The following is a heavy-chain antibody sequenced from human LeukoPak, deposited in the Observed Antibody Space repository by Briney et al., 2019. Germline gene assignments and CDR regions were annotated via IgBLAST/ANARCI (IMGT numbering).Heavy chain of an antibody. Sequence: SETLSLTGTVSGGSISSYYWSWIRQPPGKGLEWIGYIYYSGSPIYNPSLKSRVTISVDTSKNQFSLKLSSVTAADTAVYYCARHMGLGYSYGYPYFDYWGQGTLVTVSS. CDR1: GGSISSYY. CDR3: ARHMGLGYSYGYPYFDY. J-gene: IGHJ4*02. D-gene: IGHD5-18*01. V-gene: IGHV4-59*08. CDR2: IYYSGSP.